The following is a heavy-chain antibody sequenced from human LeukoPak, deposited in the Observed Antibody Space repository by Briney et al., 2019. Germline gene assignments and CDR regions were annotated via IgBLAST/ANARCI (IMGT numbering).Heavy chain of an antibody. J-gene: IGHJ3*02. CDR2: IYPGDSDT. CDR3: ARAAGGGLVIRKADAFDI. V-gene: IGHV5-51*01. Sequence: GESLKISCKASGYSFTSYWIGWVRQMPGKGLEWMGIIYPGDSDTRYSPSFQGQVTISADKSISTAHLQWSSLKASDTAMYYCARAAGGGLVIRKADAFDIWGQGTMVTVSS. D-gene: IGHD3-22*01. CDR1: GYSFTSYW.